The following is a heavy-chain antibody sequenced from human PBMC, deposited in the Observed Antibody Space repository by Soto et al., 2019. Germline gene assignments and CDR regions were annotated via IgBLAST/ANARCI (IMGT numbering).Heavy chain of an antibody. V-gene: IGHV1-69*04. J-gene: IGHJ6*03. CDR2: IIPILGIA. D-gene: IGHD2-2*01. CDR1: GGTFSSYT. Sequence: ASVKVSCKASGGTFSSYTISWVRQAPGQGLEWMGRIIPILGIANYAQKFQGRVTITADKSTSTAYMELSSLRSEDTAVYYCARETTGYCSSTSFPEEEEHYYYYYMDVWGKGTTVTVSS. CDR3: ARETTGYCSSTSFPEEEEHYYYYYMDV.